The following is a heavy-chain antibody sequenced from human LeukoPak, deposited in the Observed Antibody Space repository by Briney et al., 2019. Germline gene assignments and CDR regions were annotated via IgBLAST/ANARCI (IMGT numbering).Heavy chain of an antibody. J-gene: IGHJ6*02. CDR2: MNPNSGNT. Sequence: GASVKVSCKASGYTFTSYDINWVRQATGQGLGWMGWMNPNSGNTGYAQKFQGRVTMTRNTSISTAYMELSSLRSEDTAVYYCARGPYITMVRGVSGYYGMDVWGQGTTVTVSS. V-gene: IGHV1-8*01. CDR3: ARGPYITMVRGVSGYYGMDV. D-gene: IGHD3-10*01. CDR1: GYTFTSYD.